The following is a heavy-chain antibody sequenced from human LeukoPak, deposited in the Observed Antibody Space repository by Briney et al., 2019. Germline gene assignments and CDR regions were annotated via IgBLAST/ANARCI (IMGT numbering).Heavy chain of an antibody. Sequence: GASVKVSCKASGYTFTGYYMHWVRQAPGQGLEWMGRINPNSGGTNYAQKFQGRVAMTRDTSISTAYMELSRLRFDDTAVYYCARVTYYYDSSGYPIRYFDYWGQGTLVTVSS. J-gene: IGHJ4*02. CDR2: INPNSGGT. V-gene: IGHV1-2*06. CDR1: GYTFTGYY. D-gene: IGHD3-22*01. CDR3: ARVTYYYDSSGYPIRYFDY.